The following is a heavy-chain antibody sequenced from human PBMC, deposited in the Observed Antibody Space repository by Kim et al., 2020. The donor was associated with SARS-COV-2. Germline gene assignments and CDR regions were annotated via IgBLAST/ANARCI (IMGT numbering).Heavy chain of an antibody. CDR3: ARDCDTSGNYWFFDL. CDR2: IWSDGIHE. CDR1: GFTLRNYG. J-gene: IGHJ2*01. Sequence: GGSLRLSCVASGFTLRNYGMHWVRQAPGKGLEWVADIWSDGIHEYHIDSVKGRFTVSRDTSTNTLYLQMSSLRVEDTAVYYCARDCDTSGNYWFFDLWGR. D-gene: IGHD3-22*01. V-gene: IGHV3-33*01.